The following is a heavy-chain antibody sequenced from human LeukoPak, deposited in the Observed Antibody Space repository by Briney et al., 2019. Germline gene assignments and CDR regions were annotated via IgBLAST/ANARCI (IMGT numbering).Heavy chain of an antibody. D-gene: IGHD3/OR15-3a*01. J-gene: IGHJ4*02. V-gene: IGHV3-74*01. CDR2: INHDGSDI. CDR1: GFTVSTYV. Sequence: PAGSLRLSCTASGFTVSTYVMHWVRRAPGEGLVWVSRINHDGSDITYADSVKGRSTISRDNAKNSLFLQMNSLRGEDTAVYFCVRSRGTGRGAHFDVWGQGALVSVSS. CDR3: VRSRGTGRGAHFDV.